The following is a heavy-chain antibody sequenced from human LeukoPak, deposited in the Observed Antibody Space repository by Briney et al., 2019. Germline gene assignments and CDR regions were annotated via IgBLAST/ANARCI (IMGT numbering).Heavy chain of an antibody. V-gene: IGHV3-23*01. J-gene: IGHJ4*02. D-gene: IGHD2-15*01. CDR3: AKGSASARPYYFDH. Sequence: QPGGSLRLSCAASGFTFSSYAMSWVRQAPGKGLEWVSAITDTGGSTYHADSVEGRFTISRDNSKNTLYLQMNSLRAEDTAVYYCAKGSASARPYYFDHWGQGTLLTVSS. CDR1: GFTFSSYA. CDR2: ITDTGGST.